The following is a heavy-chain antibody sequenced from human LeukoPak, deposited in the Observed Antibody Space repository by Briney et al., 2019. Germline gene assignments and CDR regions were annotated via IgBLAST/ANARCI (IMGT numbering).Heavy chain of an antibody. V-gene: IGHV3-23*01. CDR2: ISGSGGST. D-gene: IGHD3-22*01. Sequence: GGSLRLSCAVSGFTFSSYGMSWVRQAPGKGLEWVSGISGSGGSTYYADSVKGRFTISRDNSKNTLYLQMNSLRVEDTAVYYCAKRNYYDSRGYYEYYFDDWGQGTLVTVSS. J-gene: IGHJ4*02. CDR1: GFTFSSYG. CDR3: AKRNYYDSRGYYEYYFDD.